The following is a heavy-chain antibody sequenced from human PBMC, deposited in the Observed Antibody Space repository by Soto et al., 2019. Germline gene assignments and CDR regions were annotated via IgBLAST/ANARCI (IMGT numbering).Heavy chain of an antibody. CDR3: ARDFPRGNGGDYFDS. J-gene: IGHJ4*02. CDR1: GVTLRIYV. D-gene: IGHD2-21*01. Sequence: CAACGVTLRIYVMHGVCQAPGKGLEWISYITGSGNTIYYADSVKGRFTISRDNAKNSLYLQMNSLRAEHTAIYYCARDFPRGNGGDYFDSWGQGTMVTVSS. V-gene: IGHV3-48*03. CDR2: ITGSGNTI.